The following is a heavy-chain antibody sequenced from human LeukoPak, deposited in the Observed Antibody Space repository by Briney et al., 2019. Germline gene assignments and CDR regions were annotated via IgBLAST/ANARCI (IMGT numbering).Heavy chain of an antibody. Sequence: SETLSLTCTVSGGSISSYYWSWIRQPPGQGLEWIGYIYYSGSTNYNPSLKSRVTISVDTSKNQFSLKLSSVTAADTAVYYCARVRVTRDEYYFDYWGQGTLVTVSS. CDR3: ARVRVTRDEYYFDY. V-gene: IGHV4-59*01. J-gene: IGHJ4*02. D-gene: IGHD2-21*02. CDR1: GGSISSYY. CDR2: IYYSGST.